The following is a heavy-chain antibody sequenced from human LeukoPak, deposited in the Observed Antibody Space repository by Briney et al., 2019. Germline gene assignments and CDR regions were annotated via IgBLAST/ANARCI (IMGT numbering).Heavy chain of an antibody. CDR1: GFTFSRYW. CDR3: ATGNYYDSRGYYTFGH. J-gene: IGHJ1*01. D-gene: IGHD3-22*01. V-gene: IGHV3-74*01. Sequence: GGSLRLSCAASGFTFSRYWMHWVRQAPGKGLVWVSRINGDGTTTSYADSVKGGFTISRDNAKNTLYLQMNSLRAEDTAVYYCATGNYYDSRGYYTFGHWGQGTLVTVSS. CDR2: INGDGTTT.